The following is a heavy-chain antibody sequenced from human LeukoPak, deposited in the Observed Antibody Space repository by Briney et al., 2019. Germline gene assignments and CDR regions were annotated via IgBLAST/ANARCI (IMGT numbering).Heavy chain of an antibody. V-gene: IGHV4-39*01. CDR3: AMRYCSGTRCPFDF. J-gene: IGHJ4*02. D-gene: IGHD2-2*01. CDR2: IYYSGST. CDR1: GGSISSSSYY. Sequence: PSETLSLTCTVSGGSISSSSYYWGWIRQPPGKGLEWIGSIYYSGSTYYNPSLKSRVTISVDTSKNQFSLKLSSVTAADTAVYYCAMRYCSGTRCPFDFWGQGTLVTVSS.